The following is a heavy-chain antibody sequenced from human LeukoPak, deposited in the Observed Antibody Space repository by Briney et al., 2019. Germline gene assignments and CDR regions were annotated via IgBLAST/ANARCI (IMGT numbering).Heavy chain of an antibody. V-gene: IGHV3-33*01. Sequence: GRSLRLSCAASGFTFSSYVMHWVRQAPGKGLEWVAVIWYDGSNKYYADSVKGRFTISRDNSKNTLYLQMNSLRAEDTAVYYCARDGDYDFWSGSRYGMDVWGQGTTVTVSS. D-gene: IGHD3-3*01. CDR3: ARDGDYDFWSGSRYGMDV. CDR2: IWYDGSNK. CDR1: GFTFSSYV. J-gene: IGHJ6*02.